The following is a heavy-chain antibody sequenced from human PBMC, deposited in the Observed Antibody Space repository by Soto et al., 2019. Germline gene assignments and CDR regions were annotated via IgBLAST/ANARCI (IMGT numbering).Heavy chain of an antibody. CDR1: GGSISSYY. J-gene: IGHJ4*02. CDR2: IYYSGST. CDR3: ATSADAYYDYPPSY. V-gene: IGHV4-59*08. D-gene: IGHD3-16*01. Sequence: SETLSLTCTVSGGSISSYYWSWIRQPPGKGLEWIGYIYYSGSTNYNPSLQSRVTLSVDTSKNQFSLKLSSVTTEDTAVYYCATSADAYYDYPPSYWGQGTLVTVSS.